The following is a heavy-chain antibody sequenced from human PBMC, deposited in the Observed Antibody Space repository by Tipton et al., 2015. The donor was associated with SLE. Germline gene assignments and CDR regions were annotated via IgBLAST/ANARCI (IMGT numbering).Heavy chain of an antibody. V-gene: IGHV3-30*04. J-gene: IGHJ4*02. CDR2: ISYDGSNK. CDR3: ARPPGDYDSSGSFDY. Sequence: SLRLSCAASGFTFSSYAMHWVRQAPGKGLEWVAVISYDGSNKYYADSVKGRFTISRDNSKNTLYLQMNSLRAEDTAVYYCARPPGDYDSSGSFDYWGQGTLVTVSS. D-gene: IGHD3-22*01. CDR1: GFTFSSYA.